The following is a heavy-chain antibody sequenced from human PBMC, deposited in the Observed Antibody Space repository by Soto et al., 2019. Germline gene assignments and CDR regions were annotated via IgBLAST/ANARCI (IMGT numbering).Heavy chain of an antibody. J-gene: IGHJ4*02. CDR1: GFTFSSYA. Sequence: GGSLRLSCAASGFTFSSYAMSWVRQAPGKGLEWVPAISGSGGSTYYADSVKGRFTISRDNSKNTLYLQMNSLRAEDTAVYYCAYGAQVLPPYYDFWSGYDHFDCWGQGTLVTVSS. CDR3: AYGAQVLPPYYDFWSGYDHFDC. V-gene: IGHV3-23*01. D-gene: IGHD3-3*01. CDR2: ISGSGGST.